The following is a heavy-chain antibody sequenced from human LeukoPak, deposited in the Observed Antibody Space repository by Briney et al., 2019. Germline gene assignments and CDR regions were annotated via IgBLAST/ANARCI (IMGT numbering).Heavy chain of an antibody. J-gene: IGHJ5*02. Sequence: GASVKVSCKASGYTFTSYGISWVRQAPGQGLEWMGWISAYNGNTNYAQKLQGGVTMTTDTSTSTAYMELRSLRSDDTAVYYCARDIRPPLAGTYYYGSGSYYKTWFDPWGQGTLVTVSS. CDR3: ARDIRPPLAGTYYYGSGSYYKTWFDP. D-gene: IGHD3-10*01. CDR1: GYTFTSYG. CDR2: ISAYNGNT. V-gene: IGHV1-18*01.